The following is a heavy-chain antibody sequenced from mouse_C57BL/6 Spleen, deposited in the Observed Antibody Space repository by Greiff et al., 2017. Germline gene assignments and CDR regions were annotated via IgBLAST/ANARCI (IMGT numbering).Heavy chain of an antibody. D-gene: IGHD2-4*01. Sequence: QVQLQQPGAELVRPGSSVKLSCKASGYTFTSYWMDWVKQRPGQGLEWIGNIYPSDSETHYNQKFKDKATLTVDKSSSTAYMQLSSLTSEDSAVYYCARRRNDYDFAYWGQGTLVTVSA. CDR2: IYPSDSET. CDR3: ARRRNDYDFAY. V-gene: IGHV1-61*01. J-gene: IGHJ3*01. CDR1: GYTFTSYW.